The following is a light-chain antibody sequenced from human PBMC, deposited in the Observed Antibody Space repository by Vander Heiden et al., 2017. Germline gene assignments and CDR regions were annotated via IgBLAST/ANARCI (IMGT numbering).Light chain of an antibody. J-gene: IGKJ3*01. Sequence: NQVDQSPSSLSASAGDRVTITCRASQSISSYLDWYQQKPGKAPKLLIYAASSLQSGVPSRFSGSGSGTDFTLIISCLQSEDFATYYCQQYYSNPCTFGPGTKVDIK. CDR3: QQYYSNPCT. CDR2: AAS. CDR1: QSISSY. V-gene: IGKV1-8*01.